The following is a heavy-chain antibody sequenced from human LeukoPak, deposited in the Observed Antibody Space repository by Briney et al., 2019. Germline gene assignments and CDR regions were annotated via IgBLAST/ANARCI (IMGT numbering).Heavy chain of an antibody. V-gene: IGHV3-30-3*01. D-gene: IGHD3-3*01. CDR3: ARDFLTGTDYDFWSGTFDY. CDR1: GFTFSSYA. J-gene: IGHJ4*02. CDR2: ISYDGSNK. Sequence: GRSLRLSCAASGFTFSSYAMRWVRQAPGEGLEWVAFISYDGSNKYYADCVKGRFTISRDNSKNTLYLQMNSHKPEDTAVYYCARDFLTGTDYDFWSGTFDYWGQGTLVTVSS.